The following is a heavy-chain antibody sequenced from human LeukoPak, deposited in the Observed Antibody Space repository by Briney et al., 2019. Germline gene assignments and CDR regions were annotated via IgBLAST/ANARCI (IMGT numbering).Heavy chain of an antibody. CDR3: ARDGEYDPGYFDY. V-gene: IGHV3-48*01. Sequence: GGSLRLSCAASGFTFSSYSMNWVRRAAGKGLEWVSYISSSSSTIYYADSVKGRFTISRDNAKNSLYLQMNSLRAEDTAVYYCARDGEYDPGYFDYWGQGTLVTVSS. J-gene: IGHJ4*02. CDR1: GFTFSSYS. CDR2: ISSSSSTI. D-gene: IGHD2/OR15-2a*01.